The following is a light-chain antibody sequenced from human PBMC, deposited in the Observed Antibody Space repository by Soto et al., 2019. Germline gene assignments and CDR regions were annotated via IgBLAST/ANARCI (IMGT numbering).Light chain of an antibody. CDR1: QSVSSSY. J-gene: IGKJ1*01. CDR2: GTS. V-gene: IGKV3-15*01. CDR3: QHYNNWPRT. Sequence: EIVLTQSPGTLSLSPGERATLSCRASQSVSSSYLAWYQQKPGQAPRLLIYGTSTRATGVPARFSGSGSGTEFTLTFSSLQSEDFAFYYCQHYNNWPRTFGQGTKVEIK.